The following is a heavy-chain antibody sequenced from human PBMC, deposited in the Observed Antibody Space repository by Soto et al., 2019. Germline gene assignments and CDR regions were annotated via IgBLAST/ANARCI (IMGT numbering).Heavy chain of an antibody. D-gene: IGHD4-17*01. CDR1: EGPFSSYT. CDR3: EHDYGEYAGY. J-gene: IGHJ4*02. CDR2: IIPILSIA. V-gene: IGHV1-69*02. Sequence: QVQLVQSGAEVKKPGSSVKVSCKASEGPFSSYTISCVRQAPGQGLEWMGRIIPILSIANYAQKFQGRVTITADKTTSTAYMELSSLRSEDKAVYYCEHDYGEYAGYWGQGTLVTVSS.